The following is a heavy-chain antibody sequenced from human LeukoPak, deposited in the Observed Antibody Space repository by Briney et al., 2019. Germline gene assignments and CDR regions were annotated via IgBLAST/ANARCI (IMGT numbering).Heavy chain of an antibody. V-gene: IGHV3-30*04. CDR2: ISIDGNGK. J-gene: IGHJ4*02. Sequence: GRSLRLSCVPSTFTFSNSVMHWVRQAPGKGLEWVSGISIDGNGKYYADSVRGRITISRDNSKNTLYLGMNSLSAEDTAVYYCAKEVRTSGRAGIFGYWGQGTLVTVSS. CDR3: AKEVRTSGRAGIFGY. CDR1: TFTFSNSV. D-gene: IGHD2-2*01.